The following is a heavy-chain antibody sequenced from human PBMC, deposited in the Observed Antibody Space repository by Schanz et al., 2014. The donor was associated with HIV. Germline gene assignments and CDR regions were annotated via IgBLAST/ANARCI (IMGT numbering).Heavy chain of an antibody. CDR1: GFTFSKYS. Sequence: EMKLVESGGGLAQPGGSLTLSCVASGFTFSKYSMNWVRQAPGKGLEWVSYISSCSTTIHYADSVMGRFTISRDSAKNSMYVVMNSLRDEDTAVYYWARDNEDRDIWTGNYYYYGMDVWGQGTTVTGAS. J-gene: IGHJ6*02. V-gene: IGHV3-48*02. CDR2: ISSCSTTI. D-gene: IGHD3-9*01. CDR3: ARDNEDRDIWTGNYYYYGMDV.